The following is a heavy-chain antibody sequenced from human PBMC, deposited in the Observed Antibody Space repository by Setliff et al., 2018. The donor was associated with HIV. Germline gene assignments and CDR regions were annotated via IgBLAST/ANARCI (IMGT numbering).Heavy chain of an antibody. CDR1: GGSISSHY. D-gene: IGHD3-22*01. J-gene: IGHJ4*02. V-gene: IGHV4-59*11. CDR3: GGNGYYSIDY. Sequence: PSETLSLTCTVSGGSISSHYWSWIRQPPGKGLEWIGYIYYSGSTNYNPSLKSRVTISVDKSKSQFSLKLNSVTAADTAVYYCGGNGYYSIDYWGQGTLVTVSS. CDR2: IYYSGST.